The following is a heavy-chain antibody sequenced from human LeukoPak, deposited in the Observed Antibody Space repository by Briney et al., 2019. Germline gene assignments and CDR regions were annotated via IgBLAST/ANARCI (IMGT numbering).Heavy chain of an antibody. CDR1: GFTFSSYG. D-gene: IGHD3-9*01. CDR2: ISYDGSNK. J-gene: IGHJ4*02. CDR3: AKPVLRYFDWLLPVDY. V-gene: IGHV3-30*18. Sequence: GGTLRLSCAASGFTFSSYGMHWVRQAPGKGLEWVAVISYDGSNKYYADSVKGRFTISRDNSKNTLYLQMNSLRAEDTAVYYCAKPVLRYFDWLLPVDYWGQGTLVTVSS.